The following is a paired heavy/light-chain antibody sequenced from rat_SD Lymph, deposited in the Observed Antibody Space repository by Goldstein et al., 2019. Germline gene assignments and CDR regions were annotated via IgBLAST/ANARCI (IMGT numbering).Heavy chain of an antibody. D-gene: IGHD1-11*01. CDR3: ARRKLRYFDY. CDR1: GFTFSNYG. V-gene: IGHV5-29*01. J-gene: IGHJ2*01. Sequence: EVQLVESGGGLVQPGRSLKLSCAASGFTFSNYGMAWVRQAPTKGLEWVATISYDGSSTYYRDSVKGRFTISRDNAKSTLYLQMDSLRSEDTATYYCARRKLRYFDYWGQGVMVTVSS. CDR2: ISYDGSST.
Light chain of an antibody. J-gene: IGKJ2-3*01. Sequence: EIVLTQSPTTMAASPGEKVTLTCRASSSVSYMHWYQQKSGASPKLWIYDTSNRASGVPNRFSGSGSGTSYSLTISSMETEDAATYYCQQWSSNPYTFGAGTKLELK. CDR1: SSVSY. CDR3: QQWSSNPYT. V-gene: IGKV4S2*01. CDR2: DTS.